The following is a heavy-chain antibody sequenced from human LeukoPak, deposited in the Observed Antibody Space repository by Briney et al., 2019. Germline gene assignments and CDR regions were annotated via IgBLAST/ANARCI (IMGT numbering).Heavy chain of an antibody. CDR3: ARDRAYSSGPIEAFEI. J-gene: IGHJ3*02. Sequence: SQTLSLTCALSGDSLSSSFAAWNWIRQSPSRGLEWLGRTYYRSKWYNDYAVSVKSRITINPDTSKNQFSLQLNSVTPEDTAVYFCARDRAYSSGPIEAFEIWGQGTMVTVSS. D-gene: IGHD6-19*01. CDR1: GDSLSSSFAA. CDR2: TYYRSKWYN. V-gene: IGHV6-1*01.